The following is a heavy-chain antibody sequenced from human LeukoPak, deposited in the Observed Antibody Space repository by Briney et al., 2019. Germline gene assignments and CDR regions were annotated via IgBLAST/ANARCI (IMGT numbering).Heavy chain of an antibody. J-gene: IGHJ4*02. Sequence: SETLSLTCTVSGGSISSSSYYWGWIRQPPGKGLEWIGSIYYSGSTYYNPSLKSRVTISVDTSKNQFSLKLSSVTAADTAVYYCARAYYDSSGYHYFDYWGQGTLVTVSS. CDR2: IYYSGST. V-gene: IGHV4-39*01. CDR1: GGSISSSSYY. D-gene: IGHD3-22*01. CDR3: ARAYYDSSGYHYFDY.